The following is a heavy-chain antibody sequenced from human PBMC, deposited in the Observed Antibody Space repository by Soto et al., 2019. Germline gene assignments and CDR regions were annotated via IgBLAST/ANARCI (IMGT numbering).Heavy chain of an antibody. D-gene: IGHD6-13*01. Sequence: PSETLSLTCTVSGGSISSGGYYWSWIRQHPGKGLEWIGYIYYSGSTYYNPSLKSRVTISVDTSKNQFSLKLSSVTAADTAVYYCARGYSSSWNWLDPWGQGTLVTVSS. V-gene: IGHV4-31*03. CDR2: IYYSGST. J-gene: IGHJ5*02. CDR1: GGSISSGGYY. CDR3: ARGYSSSWNWLDP.